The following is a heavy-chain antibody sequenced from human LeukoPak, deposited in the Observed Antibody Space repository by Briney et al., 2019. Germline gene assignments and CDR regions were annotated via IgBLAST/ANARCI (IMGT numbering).Heavy chain of an antibody. D-gene: IGHD3-10*01. CDR3: ARRTDDGSGSLRGEWFDP. J-gene: IGHJ5*02. V-gene: IGHV4-4*07. CDR2: IYTSGST. Sequence: SETLSLTCTVSGGSISSYYWSWIRQPAGKGLEWIGRIYTSGSTNYNPSLKSRVTMSVDTSKNQFSLKLSSVTAADTAVYYCARRTDDGSGSLRGEWFDPWGRGTLVTVSS. CDR1: GGSISSYY.